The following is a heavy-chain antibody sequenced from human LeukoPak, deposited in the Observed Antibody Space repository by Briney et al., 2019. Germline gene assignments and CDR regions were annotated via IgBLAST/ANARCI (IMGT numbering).Heavy chain of an antibody. V-gene: IGHV3-9*01. Sequence: GGSLRLSCAASGFTFDDYAMPWVRQAPGRGLRWVSGISWNSGSIGYADSVKGRFTISRDNAKNSLYLQMNSLRAEDTALYYCAKDMVEGSGWLDYWGQGTLVTVSS. CDR3: AKDMVEGSGWLDY. D-gene: IGHD6-19*01. J-gene: IGHJ4*02. CDR2: ISWNSGSI. CDR1: GFTFDDYA.